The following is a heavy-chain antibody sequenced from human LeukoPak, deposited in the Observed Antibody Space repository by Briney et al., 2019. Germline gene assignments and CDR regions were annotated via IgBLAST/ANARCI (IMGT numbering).Heavy chain of an antibody. CDR1: GFSFVDYA. CDR2: ICGDGGST. V-gene: IGHV3-43*02. CDR3: ATRAVAAAADY. J-gene: IGHJ4*02. D-gene: IGHD6-13*01. Sequence: PGGSLRLSCAASGFSFVDYAMHWVRQAPGKGLEWVSLICGDGGSTYYAASVKGRFTISRDSSKNSLDLQMNSLRTEDTALYYCATRAVAAAADYWSQGTLGTVSS.